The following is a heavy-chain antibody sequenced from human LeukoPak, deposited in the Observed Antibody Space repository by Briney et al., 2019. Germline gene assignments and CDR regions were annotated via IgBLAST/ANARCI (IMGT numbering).Heavy chain of an antibody. D-gene: IGHD4-17*01. CDR2: IWYDGSNK. Sequence: PGRSLRLSCAASGFTFSSYGMHWVRQAPGKGLEWVAVIWYDGSNKYYTDSVKGRFTISRDNSKNTLYLQMNSLRAEDTAVYYCARVRASAVTTFFDYWGQGTLVTVSS. CDR3: ARVRASAVTTFFDY. J-gene: IGHJ4*02. CDR1: GFTFSSYG. V-gene: IGHV3-33*01.